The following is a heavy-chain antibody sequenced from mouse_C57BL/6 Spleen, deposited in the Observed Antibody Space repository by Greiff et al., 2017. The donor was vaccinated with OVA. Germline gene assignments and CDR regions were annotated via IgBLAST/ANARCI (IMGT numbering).Heavy chain of an antibody. D-gene: IGHD1-1*01. Sequence: VQLQQSVAELVRPGASVKLSCTASGFNIKNTYMHWVKQRPEQGLEWIGRIDPANGNTKYAPKFQGKATITADTSSNTAYLQLSSLTSEDTAINSWARITTVVATYNGYWGQGTTLTVSS. V-gene: IGHV14-3*01. CDR3: ARITTVVATYNGY. CDR1: GFNIKNTY. CDR2: IDPANGNT. J-gene: IGHJ2*01.